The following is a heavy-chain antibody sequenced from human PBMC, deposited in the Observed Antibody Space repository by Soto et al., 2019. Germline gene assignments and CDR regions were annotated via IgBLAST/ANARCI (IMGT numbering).Heavy chain of an antibody. CDR1: GDSVSRNTAA. J-gene: IGHJ4*02. CDR2: TYYRSKWYN. V-gene: IGHV6-1*01. D-gene: IGHD6-19*01. CDR3: ARGSYYSDGWYDSDY. Sequence: SQTLSLTCAISGDSVSRNTAAWNWIRQSPSRGLEWLGRTYYRSKWYNDYALSVKSRITINPDTSKNQFSLQLNSVTPEDTAVYYCARGSYYSDGWYDSDYWGQGTLVTVSS.